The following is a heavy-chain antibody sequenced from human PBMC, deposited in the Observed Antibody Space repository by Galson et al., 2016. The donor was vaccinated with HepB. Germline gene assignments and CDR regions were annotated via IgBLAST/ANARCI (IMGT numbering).Heavy chain of an antibody. CDR3: AGGPGDLLLQHYLDN. CDR1: GGSISRRAYY. V-gene: IGHV4-31*03. J-gene: IGHJ4*02. CDR2: IYYSGST. D-gene: IGHD4-17*01. Sequence: TLSLTCTVSGGSISRRAYYWSWIRQHPGKGLEWVGYIYYSGSTYYNPSLKSRVSMSVDRSKKQFSLKLTSVTAADTAVYYCAGGPGDLLLQHYLDNWGQGTLVTVSS.